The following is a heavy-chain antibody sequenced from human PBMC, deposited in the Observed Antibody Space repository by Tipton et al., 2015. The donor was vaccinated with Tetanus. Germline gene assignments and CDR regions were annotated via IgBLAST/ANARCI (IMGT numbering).Heavy chain of an antibody. J-gene: IGHJ6*02. V-gene: IGHV3-30*18. CDR1: GYLFSSFD. CDR3: AKDLIFRVQRPRLDGMDG. CDR2: ISFDGSHQ. Sequence: SLRLSCTASGYLFSSFDMHWVRQAPGKGLEWLAVISFDGSHQYYADSVKGRFTVSRDNSNNSVDLQMNSLRLEDTAVYYCAKDLIFRVQRPRLDGMDGWGQGTTVTVSS. D-gene: IGHD3-3*02.